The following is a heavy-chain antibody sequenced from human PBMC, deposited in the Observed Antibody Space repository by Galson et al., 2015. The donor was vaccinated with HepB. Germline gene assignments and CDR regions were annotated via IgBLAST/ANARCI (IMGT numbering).Heavy chain of an antibody. V-gene: IGHV4-59*01. Sequence: SETLSLTCTVSGGSISPYYWNWIRQPPGKGLEWIAYISYSGSIKYNPSLANRVSISADTSMNQFSLRMTSVTAADTAVYYCGRGGLEWLQRFWIDSWGQGTLVTVSS. CDR2: ISYSGSI. J-gene: IGHJ4*02. CDR3: GRGGLEWLQRFWIDS. D-gene: IGHD3-3*01. CDR1: GGSISPYY.